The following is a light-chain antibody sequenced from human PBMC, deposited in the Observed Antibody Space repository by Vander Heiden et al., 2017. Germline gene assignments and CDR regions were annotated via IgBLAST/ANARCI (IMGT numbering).Light chain of an antibody. CDR1: SLRSYY. CDR3: NSRDSSGNHLV. J-gene: IGLJ2*01. CDR2: GKN. V-gene: IGLV3-19*01. Sequence: SSELTQDTAVAVALGQTVRITCQGDSLRSYYASWYQQQPGQAPVLVIYGKNNRPSGIPDRFSGSISGNTASLTITGAQAEDEADYYCNSRDSSGNHLVFGGGTKLTVL.